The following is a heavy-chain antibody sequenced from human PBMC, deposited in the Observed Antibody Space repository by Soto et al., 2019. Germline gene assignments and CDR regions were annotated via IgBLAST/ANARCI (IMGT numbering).Heavy chain of an antibody. J-gene: IGHJ5*02. Sequence: PSETLSLTCTVSGGSISSYYWSWIRQPPGKGLEWIGYIYYSGSTNYNPSLKSRVTISVDTSKNQFSLKLSSVTAADTAVYYCASLYCSSTGCYGGGFDPWGQGTLVTVSS. D-gene: IGHD2-2*01. V-gene: IGHV4-59*01. CDR3: ASLYCSSTGCYGGGFDP. CDR1: GGSISSYY. CDR2: IYYSGST.